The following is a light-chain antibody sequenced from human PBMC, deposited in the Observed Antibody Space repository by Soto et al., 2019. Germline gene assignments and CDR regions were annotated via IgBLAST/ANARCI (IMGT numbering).Light chain of an antibody. CDR1: QSIDNY. J-gene: IGKJ4*01. CDR2: AAS. Sequence: DIQMTQSPPSLSASVGDRVIITCRTSQSIDNYLNWYQQKPGKAPKLLIYAASTLQSGVPSRFSASGSETHFTLTISSLQPEDIVTYYCQQLNSYSFGGGTKVEIK. CDR3: QQLNSYS. V-gene: IGKV1-39*01.